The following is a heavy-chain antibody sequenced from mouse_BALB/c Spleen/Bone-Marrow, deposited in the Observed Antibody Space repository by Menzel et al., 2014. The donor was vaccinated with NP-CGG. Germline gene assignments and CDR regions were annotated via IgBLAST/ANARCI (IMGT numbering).Heavy chain of an antibody. Sequence: EVHLVESGGGLVQPGGSLSLSCATSGFTFTDYYMSWVRQPPGKALEWLGFIRNKANGYTTEYSACVKGRFTISRDNSQSILYLQMNTLRAEDSATYYYARVTTAWFAYWGQGTLVTVSA. V-gene: IGHV7-3*02. CDR3: ARVTTAWFAY. J-gene: IGHJ3*01. D-gene: IGHD1-1*01. CDR1: GFTFTDYY. CDR2: IRNKANGYTT.